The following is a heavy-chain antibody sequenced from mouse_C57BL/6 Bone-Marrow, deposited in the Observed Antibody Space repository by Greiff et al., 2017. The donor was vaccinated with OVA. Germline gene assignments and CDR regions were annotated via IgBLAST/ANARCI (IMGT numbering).Heavy chain of an antibody. J-gene: IGHJ3*01. D-gene: IGHD2-4*01. CDR1: GFSFNTYA. CDR3: VRLDYDEGAWFAY. V-gene: IGHV10-1*01. Sequence: EVQLVESGGGLVQPKGSLKLSCAASGFSFNTYAMNWVRQAPGKGLEWVARIRSKSNNYATYYADSVKDRFTISRDDSESMLYLQMNNLKTEDTAVYYCVRLDYDEGAWFAYWGQGTLVTVSA. CDR2: IRSKSNNYAT.